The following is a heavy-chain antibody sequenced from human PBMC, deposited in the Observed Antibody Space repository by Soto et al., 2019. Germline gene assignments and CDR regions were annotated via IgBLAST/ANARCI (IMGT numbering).Heavy chain of an antibody. V-gene: IGHV3-23*01. J-gene: IGHJ4*02. CDR3: ARRGSGSYYDY. CDR2: ISGSGGST. CDR1: GFTFSSYA. Sequence: EVQLLESGGGLVQPGGSLRLSCAASGFTFSSYAMRWVRQAPGKGLEWVSAISGSGGSTYYADSVKGRFTISRDNSKNTLYLQMNSLRAVDTAVYYCARRGSGSYYDYWGPGTLVTVSS. D-gene: IGHD1-26*01.